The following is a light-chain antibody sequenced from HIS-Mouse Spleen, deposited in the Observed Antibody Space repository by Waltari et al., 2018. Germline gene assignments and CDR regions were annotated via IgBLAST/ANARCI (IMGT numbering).Light chain of an antibody. V-gene: IGLV2-23*01. CDR1: SSDVGSYNL. CDR2: EGS. CDR3: CSYAGSSTWV. Sequence: QSALTQPASVSGSPGQSITISCTGTSSDVGSYNLVPWYQQHPGKAPKPMIYEGSTRPSGVSNRFSGSKSGNTASLTISGLQAEDEADYYCCSYAGSSTWVFGGGTKLTVL. J-gene: IGLJ3*02.